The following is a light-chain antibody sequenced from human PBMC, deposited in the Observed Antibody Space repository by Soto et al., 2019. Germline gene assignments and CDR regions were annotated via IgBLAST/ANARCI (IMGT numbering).Light chain of an antibody. CDR3: QQYYSYSRT. V-gene: IGKV1-8*01. CDR2: AAS. Sequence: AIRMTQSPSSLSASTGDRVTITCRASQGISSYLAWYQQKPRKAPKLLIYAASTLQSGVPSRFSGSGSGTDFTLTISCLQSEDFATYYCQQYYSYSRTFGQGTKVEIK. CDR1: QGISSY. J-gene: IGKJ1*01.